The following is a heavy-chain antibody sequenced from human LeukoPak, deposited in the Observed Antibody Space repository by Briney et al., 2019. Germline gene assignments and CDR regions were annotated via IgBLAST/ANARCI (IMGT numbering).Heavy chain of an antibody. CDR1: GGSFSGYY. J-gene: IGHJ4*02. CDR2: INHSGST. CDR3: ARLAVGAKNFDY. Sequence: SETLSLTCAVYGGSFSGYYWSWIRQPPGKGLEWIGEINHSGSTNYNPSLKSRVTISVDTSKNQFSLKLSSVTAADTAVYYCARLAVGAKNFDYWGQGTLVTVSS. D-gene: IGHD1-26*01. V-gene: IGHV4-34*01.